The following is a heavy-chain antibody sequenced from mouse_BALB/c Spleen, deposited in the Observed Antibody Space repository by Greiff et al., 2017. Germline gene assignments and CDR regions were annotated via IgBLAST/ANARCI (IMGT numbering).Heavy chain of an antibody. V-gene: IGHV5-9-3*01. CDR3: ASHSGYGSSYAMDY. CDR2: ISSGGSYT. CDR1: GFTFSSYA. D-gene: IGHD1-1*01. Sequence: EVQLVESGGGLVKPGGSLKLSCAASGFTFSSYAMSWVRQTPEKRLEWVATISSGGSYTYYPDSVKGRFTIARDNAKNTLYLQMSSLRSEDTAMYYCASHSGYGSSYAMDYWGQGTSVTVSS. J-gene: IGHJ4*01.